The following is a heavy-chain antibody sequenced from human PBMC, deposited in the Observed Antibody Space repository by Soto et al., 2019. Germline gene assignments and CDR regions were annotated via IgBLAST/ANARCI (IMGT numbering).Heavy chain of an antibody. CDR1: GGSFSGYY. J-gene: IGHJ5*02. V-gene: IGHV4-34*01. D-gene: IGHD3-22*01. CDR3: ARVFLVVNWFDP. CDR2: INHSGST. Sequence: SETLSLTCAVYGGSFSGYYWSWIRQPPGKGLEWIGEINHSGSTNYNPSLKSRVTISVDTSKNQFSLKLSSVTAADTAVYYCARVFLVVNWFDPWGHGTLVTVSS.